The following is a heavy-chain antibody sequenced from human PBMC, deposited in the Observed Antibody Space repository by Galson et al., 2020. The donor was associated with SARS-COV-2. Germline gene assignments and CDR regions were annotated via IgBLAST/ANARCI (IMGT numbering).Heavy chain of an antibody. CDR2: LSYDGSDK. CDR3: TRNPNPAYLGGQAFDY. D-gene: IGHD3-16*01. J-gene: IGHJ4*02. V-gene: IGHV3-30*04. CDR1: GFTFSNYA. Sequence: GGSLRLSCAASGFTFSNYAMNWVRQSPDKGLEWVAVLSYDGSDKYYTASVKGRFTISRDNSKNTLYLQMSSLRAEDTAVYYCTRNPNPAYLGGQAFDYWGQGTLVTVSS.